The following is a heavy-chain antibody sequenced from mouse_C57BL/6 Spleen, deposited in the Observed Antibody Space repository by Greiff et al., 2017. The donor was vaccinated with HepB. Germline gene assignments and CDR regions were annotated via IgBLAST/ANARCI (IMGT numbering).Heavy chain of an antibody. J-gene: IGHJ3*01. CDR2: INPNNGGT. V-gene: IGHV1-18*01. CDR1: GYTFTDYY. D-gene: IGHD4-1*01. CDR3: ARWAGTSAY. Sequence: VQLKQSGPELVKPGASVKIPCKASGYTFTDYYMDWVKQSHGKSLEWIGDINPNNGGTIYNQKFKGKATLTVDKSSSTAYMELRSLTSEDTAVYYCARWAGTSAYWGQGTLVTVSA.